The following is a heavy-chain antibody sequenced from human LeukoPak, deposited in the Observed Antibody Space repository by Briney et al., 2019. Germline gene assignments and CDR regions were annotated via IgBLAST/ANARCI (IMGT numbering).Heavy chain of an antibody. D-gene: IGHD1-26*01. CDR1: GVTLSSYA. CDR3: AKDRTVGASYWYFDL. Sequence: GGSLRLSCAASGVTLSSYAMSWARQAPGKGLEWVSGISSSGSGGNTYYADSVKGRFTISRDSSENTLFLRMNTLRAEDTAIYYCAKDRTVGASYWYFDLWGRGTLVTVSS. J-gene: IGHJ2*01. CDR2: ISSSGSGGNT. V-gene: IGHV3-23*01.